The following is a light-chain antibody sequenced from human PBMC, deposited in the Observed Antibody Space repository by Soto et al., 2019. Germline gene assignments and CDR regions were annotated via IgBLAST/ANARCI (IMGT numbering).Light chain of an antibody. CDR2: GAS. CDR3: QQYNNWPRT. Sequence: EIVMTQSPATLSVSPGERATLSCRASQSVSSSLAWYQQIPGQAPRLLIYGASTRATGIPARFSGSGSGTQFTLTISSLQSEDFGVYYCQQYNNWPRTFGQGTKVDIK. CDR1: QSVSSS. J-gene: IGKJ1*01. V-gene: IGKV3-15*01.